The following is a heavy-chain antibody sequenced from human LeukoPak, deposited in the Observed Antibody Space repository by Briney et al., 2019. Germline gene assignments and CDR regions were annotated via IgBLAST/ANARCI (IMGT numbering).Heavy chain of an antibody. CDR3: SRSRAGWFDY. CDR2: IYADGSA. CDR1: GFAVSTHF. J-gene: IGHJ4*02. Sequence: GGSLRLSCSASGFAVSTHFMSWVRQAPGKRLQWVSVIYADGSAYFVDPVKGRFTISRDNHKNTLYLHMNNLSAEHTAVHYFSRSRAGWFDYWGWGTLVTVSS. D-gene: IGHD6-19*01. V-gene: IGHV3-53*01.